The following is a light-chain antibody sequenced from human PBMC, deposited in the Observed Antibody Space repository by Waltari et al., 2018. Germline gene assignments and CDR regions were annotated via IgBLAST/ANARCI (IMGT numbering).Light chain of an antibody. CDR2: DAS. Sequence: EIVMTQSPATLSVSPGERATLSCRASESVINSLAWYQQRPGQAPRLLVYDASTRATGIPARFSGSGSGTEFTLTISSLQSEDFAVYYCQQYKNWPPLTFGGGTKVEIK. CDR1: ESVINS. CDR3: QQYKNWPPLT. J-gene: IGKJ4*01. V-gene: IGKV3-15*01.